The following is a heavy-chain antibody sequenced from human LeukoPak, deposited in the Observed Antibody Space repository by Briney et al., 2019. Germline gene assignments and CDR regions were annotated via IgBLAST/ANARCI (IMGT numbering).Heavy chain of an antibody. CDR3: ARGGAQGYCSSTSCYKAHRFDP. Sequence: PSQTLSLTCTVSGGSISSGGYYWSWIRQHPGKGLEGIGYIYYSGSTYYNPSLKSRVTISVDTSKNQFSLKLSSVTAADTAVYYCARGGAQGYCSSTSCYKAHRFDPWGQGTLVTVSS. CDR1: GGSISSGGYY. CDR2: IYYSGST. J-gene: IGHJ5*02. V-gene: IGHV4-31*03. D-gene: IGHD2-2*01.